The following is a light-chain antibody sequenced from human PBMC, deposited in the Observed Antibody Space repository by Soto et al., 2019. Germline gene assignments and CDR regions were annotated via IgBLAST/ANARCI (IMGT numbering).Light chain of an antibody. J-gene: IGKJ1*01. Sequence: EIVLTQSPGTLSLSPGERATLSCRASQSIDSTYLAWYQHKPGQAPRLLIYGASSRATGIPDRFSGSGSGTDFTLTISRLEPEDFAVYYCQQYASSLWTVGQGTKVEIK. CDR1: QSIDSTY. V-gene: IGKV3-20*01. CDR3: QQYASSLWT. CDR2: GAS.